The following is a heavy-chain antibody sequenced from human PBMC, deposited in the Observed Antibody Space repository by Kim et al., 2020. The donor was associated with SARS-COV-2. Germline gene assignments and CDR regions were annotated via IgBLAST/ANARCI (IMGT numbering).Heavy chain of an antibody. CDR3: ATTLRVPGNIDGFEF. CDR1: GYSFTSYW. D-gene: IGHD2-2*01. Sequence: GESLKISCKASGYSFTSYWIGWVRQKPGKGLEWMGIIYPGNSDHRYSPSFQGQVTISADKSINTAYLQWSGLKASDTAMYFCATTLRVPGNIDGFEFWGQGTMVTVSA. V-gene: IGHV5-51*01. J-gene: IGHJ4*02. CDR2: IYPGNSDH.